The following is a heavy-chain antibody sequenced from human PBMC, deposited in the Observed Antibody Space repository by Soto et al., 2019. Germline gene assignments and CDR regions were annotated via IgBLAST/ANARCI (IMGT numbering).Heavy chain of an antibody. CDR2: IYHSGST. V-gene: IGHV4-4*02. Sequence: SETLSLTCAVSGGSISSSNWWSCVRQPPGKGLDWIGEIYHSGSTNYNPSLKSRVTISVDKSKNQFSLKLSSVTAADTAVYYCARDSSWYPGTFDIWGQGTMVTV. CDR1: GGSISSSNW. J-gene: IGHJ3*02. D-gene: IGHD6-13*01. CDR3: ARDSSWYPGTFDI.